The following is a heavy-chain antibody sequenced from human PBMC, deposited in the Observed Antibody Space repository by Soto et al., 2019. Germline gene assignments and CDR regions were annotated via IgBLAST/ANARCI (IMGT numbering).Heavy chain of an antibody. D-gene: IGHD2-2*01. CDR1: GFTFSSYS. Sequence: GGSLRLSCAASGFTFSSYSMNWVRQAPGKGLEWVSSISSSSSYIYYADSVKGRFTISRDNAKNSLYLQMNSLRAEDTDVYYCATEPPIVVVPAARSGYCGQGTLLTVSS. CDR3: ATEPPIVVVPAARSGY. V-gene: IGHV3-21*01. J-gene: IGHJ4*02. CDR2: ISSSSSYI.